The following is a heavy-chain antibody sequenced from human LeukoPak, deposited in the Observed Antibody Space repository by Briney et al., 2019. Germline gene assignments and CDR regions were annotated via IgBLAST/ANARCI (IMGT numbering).Heavy chain of an antibody. CDR3: GRHDYGDSSAAFDI. J-gene: IGHJ3*02. Sequence: PSGTLSLTCAVSGDSISNNYLWRWVRQFPGKGLEYIGEIYRTGRTIYNPSLKSRVTISIDKSENQFSLNLRSVTAADTAVYYCGRHDYGDSSAAFDIWGQGTMVTVSS. D-gene: IGHD4-17*01. CDR1: GDSISNNYL. CDR2: IYRTGRT. V-gene: IGHV4-4*02.